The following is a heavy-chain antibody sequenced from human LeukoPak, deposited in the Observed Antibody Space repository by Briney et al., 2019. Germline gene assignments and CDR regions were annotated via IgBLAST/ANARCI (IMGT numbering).Heavy chain of an antibody. D-gene: IGHD3-22*01. Sequence: GGSLRLSCAASGFTFSTYNMNWVRQAPGKGLEWVSSISSSSSYIYYADSLKGRFTISRDNAKNSLYLQMSSLRAEDTAVYYCARRAGDYSHPYDYWGQGTLVTVS. V-gene: IGHV3-21*01. CDR2: ISSSSSYI. CDR3: ARRAGDYSHPYDY. J-gene: IGHJ4*02. CDR1: GFTFSTYN.